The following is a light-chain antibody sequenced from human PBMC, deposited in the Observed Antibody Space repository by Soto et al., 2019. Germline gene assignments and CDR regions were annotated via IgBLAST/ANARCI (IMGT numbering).Light chain of an antibody. J-gene: IGKJ2*01. V-gene: IGKV4-1*01. CDR1: QNILYSSNNNNY. CDR3: HQFYSTPYT. CDR2: WAS. Sequence: DIVLTQSPDSLAVSLGERATINCKSSQNILYSSNNNNYLAWYQQRPGQPPRLLIYWASTRHVGVPDRFSGSADCKDFTPTISSLQAEDEAIYYYHQFYSTPYTFGQGTKLEIK.